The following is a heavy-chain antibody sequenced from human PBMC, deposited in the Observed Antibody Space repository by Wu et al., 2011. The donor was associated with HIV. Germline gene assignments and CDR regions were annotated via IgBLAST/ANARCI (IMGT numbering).Heavy chain of an antibody. CDR2: MNPNSANT. V-gene: IGHV1-8*02. J-gene: IGHJ2*01. CDR3: VRPGYYWYFDV. D-gene: IGHD3-9*01. Sequence: QVQLVQSGAEVKRPGASVKVSCKASGYTFMNHDIIWVRQATGQGLEWMGWMNPNSANTGYAQKFQDRVTMTRNTSISTAYMELSSLRSDDTAVYYCVRPGYYWYFDVWGRGVPRHCLL. CDR1: GYTFMNHD.